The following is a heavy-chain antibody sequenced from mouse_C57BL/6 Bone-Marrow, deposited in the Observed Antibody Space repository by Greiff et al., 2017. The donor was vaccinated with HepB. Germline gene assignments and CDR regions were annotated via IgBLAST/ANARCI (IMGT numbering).Heavy chain of an antibody. CDR2: IYPRSGNT. V-gene: IGHV1-81*01. J-gene: IGHJ4*01. CDR3: AYRCSPMDY. CDR1: GYTFTSYG. Sequence: VQLQQSGAELARPGASVKLSCKASGYTFTSYGISWVKQRTGQGLEWIGEIYPRSGNTYYNEKFKGKATLTADKSSSTAYMVLRSLTSEDSAVYFCAYRCSPMDYWGQGTSVTVSS.